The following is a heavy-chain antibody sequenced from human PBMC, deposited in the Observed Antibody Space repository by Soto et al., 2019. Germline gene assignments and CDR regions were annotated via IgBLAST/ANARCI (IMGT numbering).Heavy chain of an antibody. D-gene: IGHD3-16*01. J-gene: IGHJ4*02. V-gene: IGHV3-23*01. CDR2: ISGNGGST. CDR3: ARASFIPGGDY. CDR1: GLTFSTYD. Sequence: GGSLRLSCAASGLTFSTYDMDWVRQAPGKGLEWVSAISGNGGSTYYADSVRGRFTISRDNSKNTLFLQMNSLRVEDTAVYYCARASFIPGGDYWGQGTLVTVSS.